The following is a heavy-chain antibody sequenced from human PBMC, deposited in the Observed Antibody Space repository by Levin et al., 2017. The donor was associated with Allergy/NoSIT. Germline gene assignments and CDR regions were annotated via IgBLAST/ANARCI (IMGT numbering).Heavy chain of an antibody. CDR3: TVAYGLDY. D-gene: IGHD3-10*01. CDR2: IDKGGSQT. J-gene: IGHJ4*02. V-gene: IGHV3-7*01. CDR1: RFTFSDFW. Sequence: GGSLRLSCEASRFTFSDFWMTWVRQAPGKGLEWVANIDKGGSQTYYVDSVKGRFTISRDNAKNSLYLQMNSLRAEDTAVYYCTVAYGLDYWGQGSLVTVSS.